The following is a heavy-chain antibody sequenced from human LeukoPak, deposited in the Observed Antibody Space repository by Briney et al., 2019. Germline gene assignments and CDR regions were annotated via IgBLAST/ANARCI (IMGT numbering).Heavy chain of an antibody. D-gene: IGHD4-17*01. J-gene: IGHJ4*02. CDR1: GFTFSSYS. CDR3: ARGRPKVTTRHYFDS. Sequence: GGSLRLSCAASGFTFSSYSMNWVRQAPGKGLEWVSSISSSSSYIYYADSVKGRFTISRDNAKNSLYLQMNSLTAEDTAIYYCARGRPKVTTRHYFDSWGQGTLVTVSS. V-gene: IGHV3-21*06. CDR2: ISSSSSYI.